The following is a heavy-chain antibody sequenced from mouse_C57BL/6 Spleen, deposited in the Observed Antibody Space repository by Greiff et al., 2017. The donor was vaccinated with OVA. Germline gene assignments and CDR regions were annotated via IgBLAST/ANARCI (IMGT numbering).Heavy chain of an antibody. D-gene: IGHD3-1*01. Sequence: EVKLQESGGGLVKPGGSLKLSCAASGFTFSDYGMHWVRQAPEKGLEWVAYISSGSSTIYYADTVKGRFTISRDNAKNTLFLQMTSLRSEDTAMYYCARSGVPYAMDYWGQGTSVTVSS. CDR3: ARSGVPYAMDY. J-gene: IGHJ4*01. V-gene: IGHV5-17*01. CDR2: ISSGSSTI. CDR1: GFTFSDYG.